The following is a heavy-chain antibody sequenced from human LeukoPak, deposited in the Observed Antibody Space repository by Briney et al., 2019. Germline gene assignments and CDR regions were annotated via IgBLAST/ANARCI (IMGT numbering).Heavy chain of an antibody. CDR2: IYTSGST. Sequence: SETLSLTCTVSGGSISSYYWSWIRQPAGKGLEWIGRIYTSGSTNYNPSLKSRVTMSVDTSKNQFSLKLSSVTAADTAVYYCARVGTRTIFGVVRLTVDAFDIWGQGTMVTVSS. J-gene: IGHJ3*02. V-gene: IGHV4-4*07. CDR3: ARVGTRTIFGVVRLTVDAFDI. D-gene: IGHD3-3*01. CDR1: GGSISSYY.